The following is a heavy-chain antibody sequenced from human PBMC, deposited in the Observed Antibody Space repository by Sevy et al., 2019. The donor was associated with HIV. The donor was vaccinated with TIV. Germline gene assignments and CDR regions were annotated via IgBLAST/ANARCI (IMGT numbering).Heavy chain of an antibody. J-gene: IGHJ6*02. CDR1: GFTFSSYA. D-gene: IGHD2-2*01. CDR2: FSYDGSNK. V-gene: IGHV3-30*04. Sequence: EGSLRLSCAASGFTFSSYAMHWVRQAPGKGLEWVAVFSYDGSNKYYADSVKGRFTISRDNSKNTLYLQMNSLRAEDTAVYYCARDWGGYCINTNCRPSYGMDVWGQGTTVTVSS. CDR3: ARDWGGYCINTNCRPSYGMDV.